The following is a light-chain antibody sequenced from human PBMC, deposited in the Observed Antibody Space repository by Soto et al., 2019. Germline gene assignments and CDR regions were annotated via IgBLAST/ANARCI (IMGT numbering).Light chain of an antibody. CDR3: CSSAPESTYV. CDR1: SSDVGAYNS. J-gene: IGLJ1*01. Sequence: QSALAQPASVSGSPGQSITISCTGTSSDVGAYNSVSWYQQHPHKAPQVIIYKGTQRPSGVSNRFSGPTSGNAASLTISGLQADDEADYFCCSSAPESTYVFGSGTKVT. CDR2: KGT. V-gene: IGLV2-23*01.